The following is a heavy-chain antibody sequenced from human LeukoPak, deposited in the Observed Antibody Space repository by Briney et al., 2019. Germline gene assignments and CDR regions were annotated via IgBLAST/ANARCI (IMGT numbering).Heavy chain of an antibody. D-gene: IGHD6-13*01. CDR2: IKQDGSEK. J-gene: IGHJ4*02. Sequence: PGGSLRLSCAASGFIFKTSWMSWVRQVPGKGLECVANIKQDGSEKYYVDSVKGRFTISRDNTKNSLYLEMNSLRDEDTAVYYCARDRVYSSSWYGRKIFDYWGQGTLVTVSS. CDR1: GFIFKTSW. V-gene: IGHV3-7*01. CDR3: ARDRVYSSSWYGRKIFDY.